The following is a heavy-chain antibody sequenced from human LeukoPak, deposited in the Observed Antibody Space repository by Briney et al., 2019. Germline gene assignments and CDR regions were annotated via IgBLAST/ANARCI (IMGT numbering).Heavy chain of an antibody. D-gene: IGHD6-19*01. CDR3: ARDRRSSSGWYAFDY. Sequence: SETLSLTCTVSGYSISSGFYWGWIRQPPGKGLEWIGSFYRSGSTYYNPSLQSGVTISVDTSKNQFSLKLSSVTAADTAVYYCARDRRSSSGWYAFDYWGQGTLVTVSS. CDR1: GYSISSGFY. J-gene: IGHJ4*02. CDR2: FYRSGST. V-gene: IGHV4-38-2*02.